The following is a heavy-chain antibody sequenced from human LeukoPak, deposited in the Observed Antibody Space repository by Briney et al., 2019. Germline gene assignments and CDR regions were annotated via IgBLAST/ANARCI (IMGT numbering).Heavy chain of an antibody. CDR1: GFTFSDYW. CDR2: IKQDGSEK. D-gene: IGHD1-26*01. Sequence: GGSLRLSCAASGFTFSDYWMSWVRQAPGKGLEWVANIKQDGSEKNYVDSVKGRFTISRDNAKNSLYLQMKSLRAEDTAVYYCARDKIVGATNFDYWGQGTLVTVSS. CDR3: ARDKIVGATNFDY. J-gene: IGHJ4*02. V-gene: IGHV3-7*01.